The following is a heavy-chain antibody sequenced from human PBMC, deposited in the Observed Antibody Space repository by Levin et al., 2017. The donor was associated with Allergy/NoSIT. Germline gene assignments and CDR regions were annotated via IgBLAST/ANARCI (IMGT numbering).Heavy chain of an antibody. J-gene: IGHJ5*02. V-gene: IGHV4-39*01. CDR2: IYYSGST. CDR3: ARGELWFGEIQPFDP. D-gene: IGHD3-10*01. Sequence: SETLSLTCTVSGGSISSSSYYWGWIRQPPGKGLEWIGSIYYSGSTYYNPSLKSRVTISVDTSKNQFSLKLSSVTAADTAVYYCARGELWFGEIQPFDPWGQGTLVTVSS. CDR1: GGSISSSSYY.